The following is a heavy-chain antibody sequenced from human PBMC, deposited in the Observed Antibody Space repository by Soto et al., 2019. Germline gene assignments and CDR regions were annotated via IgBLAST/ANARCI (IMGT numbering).Heavy chain of an antibody. V-gene: IGHV3-23*01. CDR1: GFSFGTYT. CDR2: LSDSVGTT. D-gene: IGHD3-22*01. Sequence: EVQLLESGGGLVQPGGSLRLSCAVSGFSFGTYTVNWVRQPPGMGLEWVSGLSDSVGTTHYAYSVKGRFTISRDKSKNTLYLQMNNLRAEDTAVYYCAKHLIGGRLQSPFDLWGQGTQVTVSS. CDR3: AKHLIGGRLQSPFDL. J-gene: IGHJ4*02.